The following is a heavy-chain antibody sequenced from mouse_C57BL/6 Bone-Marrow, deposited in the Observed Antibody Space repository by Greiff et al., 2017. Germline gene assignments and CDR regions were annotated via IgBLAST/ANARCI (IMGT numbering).Heavy chain of an antibody. CDR1: GFTFSSYG. Sequence: EVKLMESGGDLVKPGGSLKLSCAASGFTFSSYGMSWVRQTPDKRLEWVATISSGGSYTYYPDCVKGRFTISRDNAKNILYLQMSSLKSEDTAMYYCARRSNYAYWYFDVWGTGTTVTVSS. D-gene: IGHD2-5*01. CDR2: ISSGGSYT. J-gene: IGHJ1*03. CDR3: ARRSNYAYWYFDV. V-gene: IGHV5-6*02.